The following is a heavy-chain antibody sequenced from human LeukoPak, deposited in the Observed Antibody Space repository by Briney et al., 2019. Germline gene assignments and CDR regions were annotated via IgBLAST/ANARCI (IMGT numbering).Heavy chain of an antibody. D-gene: IGHD4-11*01. Sequence: PSETLSLTCTVSGGSISSYYWSWIRQPAGRGLEWIGRIYTSGSTNYNPSLKSRVTMSVDTSKNQFSLKLSSVTAAHTAVYYCATYDYSNLYMDVWGKGTTVTVSS. J-gene: IGHJ6*03. CDR1: GGSISSYY. V-gene: IGHV4-4*07. CDR2: IYTSGST. CDR3: ATYDYSNLYMDV.